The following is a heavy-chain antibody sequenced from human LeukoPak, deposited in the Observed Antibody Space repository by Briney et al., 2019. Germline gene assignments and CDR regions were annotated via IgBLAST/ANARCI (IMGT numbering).Heavy chain of an antibody. CDR2: INEGGNEK. J-gene: IGHJ4*02. Sequence: PGGSLRLSCAASGFTFRNYWMSWVRQVPGKGLEWVVNINEGGNEKNYVDSVKGRFTASRDNAQNSLYLQMNSLRAEDTAVFYCARDQYDTWSRRGNFDSWGQGTLVIVSS. D-gene: IGHD3-3*01. V-gene: IGHV3-7*03. CDR3: ARDQYDTWSRRGNFDS. CDR1: GFTFRNYW.